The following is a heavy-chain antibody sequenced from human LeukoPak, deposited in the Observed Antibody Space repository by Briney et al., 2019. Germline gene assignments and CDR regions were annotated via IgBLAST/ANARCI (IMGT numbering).Heavy chain of an antibody. CDR3: ARSSGYCLRLDY. Sequence: SETLSLTCTVSGGSVSSGGYYWSWIRQHPGKGLEWIGHIYYSGSTYYNPSLKSRVTISVDTSKNQFSLKLSSVTAADTAVYYCARSSGYCLRLDYWGQGTLVTVSS. J-gene: IGHJ4*02. CDR1: GGSVSSGGYY. D-gene: IGHD3-22*01. CDR2: IYYSGST. V-gene: IGHV4-31*03.